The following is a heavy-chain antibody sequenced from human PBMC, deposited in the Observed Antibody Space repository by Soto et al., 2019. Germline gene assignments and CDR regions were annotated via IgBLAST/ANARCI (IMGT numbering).Heavy chain of an antibody. CDR2: MYHSGST. D-gene: IGHD2-2*01. CDR3: ARVPDR. Sequence: SQPLSVTCAVSGGSISSCGYSWSWNRQPPGKGLEWIGYMYHSGSTYYNPSLKSRVTISIDRSKNQFSLKLSSVTAADTAVYYCARVPDRWGQGTLVTVSS. CDR1: GGSISSCGYS. J-gene: IGHJ5*02. V-gene: IGHV4-30-2*01.